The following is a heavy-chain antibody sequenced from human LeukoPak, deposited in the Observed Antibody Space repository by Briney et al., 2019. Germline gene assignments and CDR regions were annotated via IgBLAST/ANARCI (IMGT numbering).Heavy chain of an antibody. CDR3: ARGRVGTSSSWYRPYYYGMDV. D-gene: IGHD6-13*01. CDR2: IYHSGST. Sequence: PSQTLSLTCAVSGGSISSGGYSWSWIRQPPGKGLEWIGHIYHSGSTYYNPSLKSRVTISVDTSKNQFSLKLSSVTAADTAVYYCARGRVGTSSSWYRPYYYGMDVWGQGTTVTVSS. CDR1: GGSISSGGYS. V-gene: IGHV4-30-2*01. J-gene: IGHJ6*02.